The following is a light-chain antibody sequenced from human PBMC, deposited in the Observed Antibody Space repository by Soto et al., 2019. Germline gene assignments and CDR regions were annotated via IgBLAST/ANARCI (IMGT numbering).Light chain of an antibody. Sequence: EIVMTQSPATLSVSPGERATLSCRASQSVGSNLAWYQKKPGKAPRLLIYGASTRATGIPARFSGSGSWTEFTLTISSLQSEDFAVYYCQQYNNWWTFGQGTRVEI. V-gene: IGKV3-15*01. J-gene: IGKJ1*01. CDR2: GAS. CDR1: QSVGSN. CDR3: QQYNNWWT.